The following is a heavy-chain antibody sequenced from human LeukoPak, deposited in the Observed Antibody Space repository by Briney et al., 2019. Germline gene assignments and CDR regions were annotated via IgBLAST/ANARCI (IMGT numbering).Heavy chain of an antibody. D-gene: IGHD6-6*01. CDR3: ASLYSRYYFDY. J-gene: IGHJ4*02. CDR2: ISGSGGST. CDR1: GFTFSNYA. Sequence: GGSLRLSCAASGFTFSNYAMSWVRQAPGKGLEWVSAISGSGGSTYYADSVKGRFTISRDNSKNTLYLQMNSLRAEDTAVYYCASLYSRYYFDYWGQGTLVTVSS. V-gene: IGHV3-23*01.